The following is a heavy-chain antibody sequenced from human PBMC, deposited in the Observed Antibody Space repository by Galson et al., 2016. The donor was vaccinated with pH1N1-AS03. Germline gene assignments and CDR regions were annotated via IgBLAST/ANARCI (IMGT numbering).Heavy chain of an antibody. CDR3: ARDPSQSYYGRHYMDV. CDR1: GGSISSSAYY. Sequence: SETLSLTCTVSGGSISSSAYYWSWIRQPPGKGLEWIGSLYYGGSTYYNPSLKTRVTISVDTSKNHFSLKLNSVTAADTAVYYCARDPSQSYYGRHYMDVWGKGTTVTVSS. CDR2: LYYGGST. V-gene: IGHV4-39*07. J-gene: IGHJ6*03. D-gene: IGHD3-10*01.